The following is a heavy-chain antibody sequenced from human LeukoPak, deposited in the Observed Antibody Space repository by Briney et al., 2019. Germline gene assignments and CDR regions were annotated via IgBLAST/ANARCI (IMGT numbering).Heavy chain of an antibody. J-gene: IGHJ4*02. D-gene: IGHD2/OR15-2a*01. V-gene: IGHV3-7*01. Sequence: GGSLRLSCAASGFTFSSYWMSWVRQAPGKGLEWVAKIKQDGSEKDYVDSVKGRFTLSRDNAKNSLYLQMNSLRAEDTAVYYCARGPTRANSSGYWGQGTLVTVSS. CDR1: GFTFSSYW. CDR3: ARGPTRANSSGY. CDR2: IKQDGSEK.